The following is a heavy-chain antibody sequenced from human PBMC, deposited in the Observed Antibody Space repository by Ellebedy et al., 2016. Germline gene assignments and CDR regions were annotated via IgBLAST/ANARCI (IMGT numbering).Heavy chain of an antibody. CDR1: GGSITSHY. CDR3: AKWNGGWYAFEV. D-gene: IGHD6-19*01. J-gene: IGHJ3*01. V-gene: IGHV4-59*11. Sequence: SETLSLTCXVSGGSITSHYWXXXXXTPGKGLEWIWYCHYSGATQYNPSLKSRVTMSVDTSKSQFSLRLTSVTAADTAVYYCAKWNGGWYAFEVWGQGTMVTVSS. CDR2: CHYSGAT.